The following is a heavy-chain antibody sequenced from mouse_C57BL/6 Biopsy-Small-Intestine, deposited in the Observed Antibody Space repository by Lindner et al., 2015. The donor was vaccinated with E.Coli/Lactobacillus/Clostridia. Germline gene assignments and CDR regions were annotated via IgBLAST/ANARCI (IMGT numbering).Heavy chain of an antibody. J-gene: IGHJ3*01. V-gene: IGHV1-80*01. D-gene: IGHD2-4*01. Sequence: VQLQESGAELVKPGASVKISCKASGYAFSSYWMNWVKQGPGKGLEWIGQIYPGDVDTNYNGNFKGKATLTADKSSSTAYMQLSGLTSEDSAVYFCARHYDYDAWFAYWGQGTLVTVSA. CDR2: IYPGDVDT. CDR3: ARHYDYDAWFAY. CDR1: GYAFSSYW.